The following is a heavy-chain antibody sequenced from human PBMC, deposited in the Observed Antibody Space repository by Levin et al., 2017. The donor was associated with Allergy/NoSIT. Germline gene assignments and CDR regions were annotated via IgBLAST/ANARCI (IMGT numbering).Heavy chain of an antibody. V-gene: IGHV3-74*03. Sequence: GESLKISCAASGFTFSTYWMHWVRQAPGKGLVWVSRIKSDGSSTTYADSVMGRFTISRDNAKNTLYLQMTSLGADDTAVYYGARSRSGGYADSWGQGTLVTVSS. CDR2: IKSDGSST. J-gene: IGHJ5*01. D-gene: IGHD5-12*01. CDR3: ARSRSGGYADS. CDR1: GFTFSTYW.